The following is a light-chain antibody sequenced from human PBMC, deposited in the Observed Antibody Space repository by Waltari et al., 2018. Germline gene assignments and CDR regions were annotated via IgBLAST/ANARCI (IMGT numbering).Light chain of an antibody. CDR2: GVS. CDR3: QQYNNWPPLT. J-gene: IGKJ4*01. V-gene: IGKV3-15*01. CDR1: QSVSSN. Sequence: EIVMTQSPATLSVSPGERATLSCRASQSVSSNLAWYQQKLGQAPRLLIYGVSTRATGIPARFSGSGSGTEFTLTISSLQSEDFAVYYGQQYNNWPPLTFGGGTKVEIK.